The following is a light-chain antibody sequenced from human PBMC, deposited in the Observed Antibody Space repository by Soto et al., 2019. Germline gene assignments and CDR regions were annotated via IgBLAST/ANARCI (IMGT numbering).Light chain of an antibody. CDR3: CSNAGSNTFV. V-gene: IGLV2-23*03. CDR2: EGT. J-gene: IGLJ3*02. CDR1: SSDVGNYNL. Sequence: QSALPQPASVSGSPGQSITISCTGTSSDVGNYNLVSWYQQYPDKAPKLIISEGTKRPSGVSDRFSGSKSGNTASLTISGLKAEDEADYYCCSNAGSNTFVFGGGTKLTVL.